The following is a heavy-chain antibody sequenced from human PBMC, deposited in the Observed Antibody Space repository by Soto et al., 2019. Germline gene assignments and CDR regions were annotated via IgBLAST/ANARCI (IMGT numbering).Heavy chain of an antibody. CDR1: GYSFTRYG. D-gene: IGHD3-16*01. Sequence: QVQLVQSGAEVKNPGASVKVSCKASGYSFTRYGIGWARQAPGQGLEWMGWINAYNGNTNYAQNLQGRLTLTTDTATTTADMELRSRRSNDTAIYYCAMVDVYVTPSPQDVWGQGTGVTVSS. V-gene: IGHV1-18*01. CDR3: AMVDVYVTPSPQDV. CDR2: INAYNGNT. J-gene: IGHJ6*02.